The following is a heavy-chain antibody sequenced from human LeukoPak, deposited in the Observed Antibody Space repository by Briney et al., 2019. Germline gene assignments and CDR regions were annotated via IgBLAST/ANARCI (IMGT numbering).Heavy chain of an antibody. Sequence: GGSLRLSCAASGFTFNSYAMQWVRQAPGKGLEYVSGISNDGDSTYYATSVEGRFITSRDNSKNMLYLQMGSLRAEDMAVYYCARADCSSSSCYTVAYWGQGTLVTVSS. CDR2: ISNDGDST. CDR1: GFTFNSYA. V-gene: IGHV3-64*01. D-gene: IGHD2-2*02. CDR3: ARADCSSSSCYTVAY. J-gene: IGHJ4*02.